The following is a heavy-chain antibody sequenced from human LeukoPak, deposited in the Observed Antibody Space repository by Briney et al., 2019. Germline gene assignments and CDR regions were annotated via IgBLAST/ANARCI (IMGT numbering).Heavy chain of an antibody. CDR1: GGSFSGYY. CDR3: ARGRPNHYYDSSGCIDY. CDR2: INHSGST. Sequence: KPSETLSLTCAVCGGSFSGYYWSWIRQPPGKGLEWIGEINHSGSTNYNPSLKSRVTISVDTSKNQFSPKLSSVTAADTAVYYCARGRPNHYYDSSGCIDYWGQGTLVTVSS. J-gene: IGHJ4*02. V-gene: IGHV4-34*01. D-gene: IGHD3-22*01.